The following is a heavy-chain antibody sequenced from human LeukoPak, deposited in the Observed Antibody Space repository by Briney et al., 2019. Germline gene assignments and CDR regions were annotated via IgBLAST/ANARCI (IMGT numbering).Heavy chain of an antibody. CDR1: GGSISGHY. CDR3: ARHTTGRALGDFDY. Sequence: SETLSLTCTVSGGSISGHYWSWLRQSPGKGLEWIAYIYNSGSTNYYNYNPSLKSRVIMSMDTSKNQLSLIVSSVTAADTAVYYCARHTTGRALGDFDYWGQGTLVTVSA. J-gene: IGHJ4*02. V-gene: IGHV4-59*08. D-gene: IGHD2-8*01. CDR2: IYNSGSTNYY.